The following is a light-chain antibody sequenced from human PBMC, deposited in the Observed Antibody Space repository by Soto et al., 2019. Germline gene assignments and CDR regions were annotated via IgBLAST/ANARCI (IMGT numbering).Light chain of an antibody. Sequence: DIQMTQSPSSLSASVGDRVTITCRASDDIASYVAWFQQKPGKAPRSLIYSALSLQDGVPSRFSGSRSGRDFTLNISNLQPEDFATYYCQQYHTYPYTFGQGTKLEIK. V-gene: IGKV1-16*01. CDR2: SAL. CDR3: QQYHTYPYT. CDR1: DDIASY. J-gene: IGKJ2*01.